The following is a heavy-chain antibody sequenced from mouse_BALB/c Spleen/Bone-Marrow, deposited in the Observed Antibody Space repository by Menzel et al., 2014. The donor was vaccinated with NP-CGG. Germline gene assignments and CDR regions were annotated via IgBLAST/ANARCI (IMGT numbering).Heavy chain of an antibody. V-gene: IGHV1S81*02. CDR2: INPSNGGT. J-gene: IGHJ3*01. D-gene: IGHD2-1*01. CDR3: TRSNGNWFAY. Sequence: VKLQESGVELVKPGASVKLSCKASGYTFTSYYMYWVKQRPGQGLEWIGEINPSNGGTNFNEKFKSKATLTVDKSSSTAYMQLSSLTSEDSAVYYCTRSNGNWFAYWGQGTLVTVSA. CDR1: GYTFTSYY.